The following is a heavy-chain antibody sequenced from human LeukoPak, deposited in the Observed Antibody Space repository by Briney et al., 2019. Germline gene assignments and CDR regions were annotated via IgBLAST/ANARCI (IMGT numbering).Heavy chain of an antibody. J-gene: IGHJ6*03. Sequence: SETLSLTCAVYGGSFSGYYWSWIRQPPGEGLEWIGEINHSGSTNYNPSLKSRVTISVDTSKNQFSLKLSSVTAADTAVYYCARHVSRAAARSDYMDVWGKGTTVTISS. V-gene: IGHV4-34*01. CDR1: GGSFSGYY. CDR3: ARHVSRAAARSDYMDV. D-gene: IGHD6-13*01. CDR2: INHSGST.